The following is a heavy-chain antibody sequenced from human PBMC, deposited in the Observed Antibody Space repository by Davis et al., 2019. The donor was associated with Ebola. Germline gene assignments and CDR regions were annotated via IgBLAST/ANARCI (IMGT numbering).Heavy chain of an antibody. D-gene: IGHD3-16*01. Sequence: PSPTLSLTCSVSDASISGHYWNWFRQPPGKGLEWIGFISGSGRTSYNPSLTSRITISADTSKNQFSLNLSSVTAADTAVYFCARFGHGAYWGQGTLVTVSS. CDR3: ARFGHGAY. CDR2: ISGSGRT. V-gene: IGHV4-59*11. J-gene: IGHJ4*02. CDR1: DASISGHY.